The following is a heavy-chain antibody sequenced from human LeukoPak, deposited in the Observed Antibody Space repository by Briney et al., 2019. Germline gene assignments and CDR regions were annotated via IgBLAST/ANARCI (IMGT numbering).Heavy chain of an antibody. V-gene: IGHV3-9*01. CDR2: ISWNSGSI. CDR3: ANLGSAGCRRITSCSAYMDV. Sequence: GRSLRLSCAASGFTFDDYAMHWVRQAPGKGLEWVSGISWNSGSIGYADSVKGRFTISRDNAKNSLYLRMNSLRDEDTALYYCANLGSAGCRRITSCSAYMDVWGKGTTVTVSS. CDR1: GFTFDDYA. D-gene: IGHD2-2*01. J-gene: IGHJ6*03.